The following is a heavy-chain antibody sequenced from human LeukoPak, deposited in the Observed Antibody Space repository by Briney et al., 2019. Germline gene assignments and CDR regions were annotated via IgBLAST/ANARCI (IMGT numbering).Heavy chain of an antibody. Sequence: ASVKVSCRASGYTFTSYAMHWVRQAPGQRLEWMGGINAGNGNTKYSQECQGRVTITRDTSASTAYMGLRSMRSEDTDVYYCARDEALVAVPGTTLDYWGQGTLVTVSS. CDR1: GYTFTSYA. V-gene: IGHV1-3*01. D-gene: IGHD6-19*01. J-gene: IGHJ4*02. CDR2: INAGNGNT. CDR3: ARDEALVAVPGTTLDY.